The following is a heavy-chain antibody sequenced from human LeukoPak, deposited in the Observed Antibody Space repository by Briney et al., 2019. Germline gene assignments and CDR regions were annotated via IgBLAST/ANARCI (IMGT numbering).Heavy chain of an antibody. J-gene: IGHJ4*02. CDR2: VSTYNGYS. D-gene: IGHD6-19*01. CDR1: GYTFTSSG. Sequence: ASVKVSCKTSGYTFTSSGITWVRQAPGQGLEWMGWVSTYNGYSKYAQNLQGRVTMTADTSTSTAYMELSSLRSDDTAVYYCAKNSSGGYSDYWGQGALVTVSS. CDR3: AKNSSGGYSDY. V-gene: IGHV1-18*01.